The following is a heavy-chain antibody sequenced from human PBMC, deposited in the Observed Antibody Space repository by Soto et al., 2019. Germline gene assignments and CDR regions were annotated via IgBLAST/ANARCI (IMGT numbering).Heavy chain of an antibody. Sequence: EVQLVESGGGLVQPGGSLRVSCAASGFSFSVYWMTWVRQAPGKGLAWVATIMQDGSEKYYVDSVKGRFTISRDNAKNSLYLQMNSLRVEDTAVYYCARATYSNSLFVDYYYGMDIWGQGTTVTVSS. CDR2: IMQDGSEK. V-gene: IGHV3-7*03. CDR1: GFSFSVYW. CDR3: ARATYSNSLFVDYYYGMDI. J-gene: IGHJ6*02. D-gene: IGHD6-6*01.